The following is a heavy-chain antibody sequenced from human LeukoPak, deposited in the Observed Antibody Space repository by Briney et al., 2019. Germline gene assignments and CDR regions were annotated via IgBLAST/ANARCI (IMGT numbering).Heavy chain of an antibody. CDR3: AREPQDYGDYGGDY. Sequence: ASVKVSCKASGYTFTSYYMYWVRQAPGQGLEWMGKINPRGGSTRYAQKFQGRVTMTRDTSTSTVYMELSSLTSEDTAVYYCAREPQDYGDYGGDYGGQGTLATVSS. J-gene: IGHJ4*02. D-gene: IGHD4-17*01. CDR2: INPRGGST. CDR1: GYTFTSYY. V-gene: IGHV1-46*01.